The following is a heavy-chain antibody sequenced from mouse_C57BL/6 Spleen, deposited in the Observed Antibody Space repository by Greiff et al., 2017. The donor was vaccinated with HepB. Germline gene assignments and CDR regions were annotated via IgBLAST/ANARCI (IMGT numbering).Heavy chain of an antibody. CDR1: GYTFTSYW. Sequence: QVQLQQPGTELVKPGASVKLSCKASGYTFTSYWMHWVKQRPGQGLEWIGNINPSNGGTNYNEKFKSKATLTVEKSSSTAYMQLSSLTSEDSAVYYCAREVLRLEYFDYWGQGTTLTVSS. CDR3: AREVLRLEYFDY. J-gene: IGHJ2*01. D-gene: IGHD3-2*02. CDR2: INPSNGGT. V-gene: IGHV1-53*01.